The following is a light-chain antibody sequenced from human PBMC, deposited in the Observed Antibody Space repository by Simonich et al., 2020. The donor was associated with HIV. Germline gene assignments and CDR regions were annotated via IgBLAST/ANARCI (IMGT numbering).Light chain of an antibody. CDR2: KAS. CDR1: QSVLYSSNNKNY. V-gene: IGKV4-1*01. Sequence: DIVMTQSPDSLAVSLGERATINCKSNQSVLYSSNNKNYLAWYQQKPGKAPKLLIYKASSLESGVPSRFSGSGSGTEFTLTISSLQPDDFATYYCQQYNSYSWTFGQGTKVEIK. J-gene: IGKJ1*01. CDR3: QQYNSYSWT.